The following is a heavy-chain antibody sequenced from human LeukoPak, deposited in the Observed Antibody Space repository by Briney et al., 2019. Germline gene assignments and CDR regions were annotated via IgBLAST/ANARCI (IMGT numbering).Heavy chain of an antibody. CDR2: IYSGGST. J-gene: IGHJ4*02. CDR3: AKNGGSQCYSHLDY. D-gene: IGHD2-15*01. CDR1: GFTVSSNY. V-gene: IGHV3-53*01. Sequence: PGGSLRLSCAASGFTVSSNYMSWVRQAPGKGLEWVSVIYSGGSTYYADSVKGRFTISRDNSKNTLYLEMNSLRAEDTAVYYCAKNGGSQCYSHLDYWGRGSLVTVSS.